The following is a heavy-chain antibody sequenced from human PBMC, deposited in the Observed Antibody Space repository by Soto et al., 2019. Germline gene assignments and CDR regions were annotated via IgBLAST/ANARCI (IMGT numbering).Heavy chain of an antibody. CDR3: GTYKHWLSY. CDR2: MYYSGYT. CDR1: GVSMSSYY. J-gene: IGHJ4*02. D-gene: IGHD6-19*01. Sequence: SETLSLTCTVSGVSMSSYYWSWIRQSPGKGLEWIGYMYYSGYTNYNPSLRSRVTISGDTSKNQFSLKLSTVTAADTAMYYCGTYKHWLSYWSRGTLVTVSS. V-gene: IGHV4-59*01.